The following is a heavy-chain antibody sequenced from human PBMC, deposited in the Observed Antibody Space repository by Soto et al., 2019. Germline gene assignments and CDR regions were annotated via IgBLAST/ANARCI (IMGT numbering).Heavy chain of an antibody. CDR3: ARVWDIVLRPRTRYYYGMDV. V-gene: IGHV4-34*01. CDR2: INHSGST. CDR1: GGSFSGYY. D-gene: IGHD2-8*01. Sequence: QVQLQQWGAGLLKPSETLSLTCAVYGGSFSGYYWSWIRQPPGKGLEWIGEINHSGSTNYNPSLKSRVTISVDTSKNQFSLKLSSVTAADTAVYYCARVWDIVLRPRTRYYYGMDVWGQGTTVTVSS. J-gene: IGHJ6*02.